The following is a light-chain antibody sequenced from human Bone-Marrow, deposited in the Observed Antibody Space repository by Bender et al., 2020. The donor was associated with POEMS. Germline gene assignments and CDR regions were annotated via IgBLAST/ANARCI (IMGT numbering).Light chain of an antibody. Sequence: SYVLTQPPSVSVAPEKTATITCGGSNIQSKSVHWYQQKPGQAPVLVVHDDTDRPSGIPERFSGSNLGNTATLTISRVEAGDEADYYCQVWDSSTNHYVFGPPTKVTVL. CDR2: DDT. CDR3: QVWDSSTNHYV. J-gene: IGLJ1*01. CDR1: NIQSKS. V-gene: IGLV3-21*03.